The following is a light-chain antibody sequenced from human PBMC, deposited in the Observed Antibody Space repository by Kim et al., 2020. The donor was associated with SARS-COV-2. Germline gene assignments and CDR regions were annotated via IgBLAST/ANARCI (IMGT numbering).Light chain of an antibody. CDR1: QSIVSY. Sequence: ASVGDRVTITCRATQSIVSYLNWYQQKPVKAPKLLIYGASTLQSGVPSRFSGSGSGTDFTLTMSSLQAEDFATYYCQQCYSSPWTFGQGTKVDIK. CDR3: QQCYSSPWT. J-gene: IGKJ1*01. V-gene: IGKV1-39*01. CDR2: GAS.